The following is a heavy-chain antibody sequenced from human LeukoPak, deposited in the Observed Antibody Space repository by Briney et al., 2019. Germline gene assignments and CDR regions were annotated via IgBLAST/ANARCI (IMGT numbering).Heavy chain of an antibody. J-gene: IGHJ6*02. D-gene: IGHD6-19*01. CDR1: GYTFTSYG. Sequence: ASVKVSCKASGYTFTSYGISWVRQAPGQGLEWMGWISAYNGNTTYAQKLQGRVPMTRDTSTSKAYMELRSLRSDDTAVYYCARDRGPDSSGWYYYYGMDVWGQGTTVTVSS. V-gene: IGHV1-18*01. CDR2: ISAYNGNT. CDR3: ARDRGPDSSGWYYYYGMDV.